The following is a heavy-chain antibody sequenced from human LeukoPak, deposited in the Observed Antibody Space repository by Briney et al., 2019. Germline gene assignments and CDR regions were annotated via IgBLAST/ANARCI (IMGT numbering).Heavy chain of an antibody. CDR2: ICYSGSI. Sequence: KPSETLSLTCTVSGGSISSSSYYWGWIRQPPGKGLEWIGSICYSGSIYYNPSLTSRVTMSVDTSKNQFSLKLSSVTAADTAVYYCARRPDYGDRVMDVWGQGTTVTVSS. D-gene: IGHD4-17*01. V-gene: IGHV4-39*01. CDR1: GGSISSSSYY. J-gene: IGHJ6*02. CDR3: ARRPDYGDRVMDV.